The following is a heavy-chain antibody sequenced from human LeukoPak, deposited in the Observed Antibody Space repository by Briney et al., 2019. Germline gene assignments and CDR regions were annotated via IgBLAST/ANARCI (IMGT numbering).Heavy chain of an antibody. CDR2: IYYTGIT. CDR3: ASPRITTFDY. D-gene: IGHD3-22*01. V-gene: IGHV4-39*01. Sequence: SETLSLTCTVSGGSISGNSFYWGWVRQPPGKGLEWIGNIYYTGITYYNPSLKSRVTISVDTSKNQFSLKLNSVTAADTAVYYCASPRITTFDYWGQRTLVTVSS. J-gene: IGHJ4*02. CDR1: GGSISGNSFY.